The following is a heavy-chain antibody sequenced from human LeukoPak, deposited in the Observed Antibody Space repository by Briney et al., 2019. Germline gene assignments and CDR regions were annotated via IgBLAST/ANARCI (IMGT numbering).Heavy chain of an antibody. J-gene: IGHJ3*02. D-gene: IGHD3-10*01. Sequence: HAGGSLRLSCAASGFTFSSYGMHWVRQAPGKGLEWVAVISYDGSNKYYADSVKGRFTISRDNSKNTLYLQMNSLRAEGTAVYYCVFEGRADAFDIWGQGTMVTVSS. V-gene: IGHV3-30*03. CDR3: VFEGRADAFDI. CDR2: ISYDGSNK. CDR1: GFTFSSYG.